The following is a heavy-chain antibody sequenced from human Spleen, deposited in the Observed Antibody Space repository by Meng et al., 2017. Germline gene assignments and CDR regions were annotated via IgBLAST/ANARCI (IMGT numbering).Heavy chain of an antibody. V-gene: IGHV3-48*04. CDR1: GFTFSSYA. CDR3: ARGDIVVVPAATFDY. Sequence: GESLKISCAASGFTFSSYAMSWVRQAPGKGLDWVSYISNSGNAIYYADPVKGRFTISRDNAKNSLYVQMDSLRAEDTAVYYCARGDIVVVPAATFDYWGQGTLVTVSS. D-gene: IGHD2-2*01. CDR2: ISNSGNAI. J-gene: IGHJ4*02.